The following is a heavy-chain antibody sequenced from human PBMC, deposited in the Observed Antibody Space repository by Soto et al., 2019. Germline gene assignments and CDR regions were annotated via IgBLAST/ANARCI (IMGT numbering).Heavy chain of an antibody. CDR2: IYYSGST. CDR3: ARHLGEGYFDY. V-gene: IGHV4-39*01. CDR1: GDSISSSTYF. Sequence: PSETLSLTCTVSGDSISSSTYFWGWVRQPPGKGLEWIGSIYYSGSTYYNPSLKSRVTISVDMSENHFSLNLSSVTAADTAVYYCARHLGEGYFDYWGQGTLVTVSS. J-gene: IGHJ4*02.